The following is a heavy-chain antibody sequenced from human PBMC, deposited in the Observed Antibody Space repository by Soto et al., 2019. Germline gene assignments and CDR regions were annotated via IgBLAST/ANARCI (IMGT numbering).Heavy chain of an antibody. V-gene: IGHV1-3*01. CDR3: ARDLGYSDFDVHY. CDR2: INAGNANT. Sequence: EASVKVSCKASGYTFSSYAIHWVRQAPGQRLEWMGCINAGNANTKYSQKFQGTVTMTRDTSANTAYMELSSLRSEDTAVYYCARDLGYSDFDVHYWGQGTLVTVSS. CDR1: GYTFSSYA. J-gene: IGHJ4*02. D-gene: IGHD4-17*01.